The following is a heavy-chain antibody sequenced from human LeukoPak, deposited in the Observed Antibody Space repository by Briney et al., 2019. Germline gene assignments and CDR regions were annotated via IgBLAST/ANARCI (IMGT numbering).Heavy chain of an antibody. CDR1: GGTFSSYA. CDR2: IIPILGIA. CDR3: ARVSSSWHNAFDI. J-gene: IGHJ3*02. V-gene: IGHV1-69*04. Sequence: SVKVSCKASGGTFSSYAISWVRQAPGQGLEWMGRIIPILGIANYAQRFQGRVTITADKSTSTAYMELSSLRSEDTAVYYCARVSSSWHNAFDIWGQGTMVTVSS. D-gene: IGHD6-13*01.